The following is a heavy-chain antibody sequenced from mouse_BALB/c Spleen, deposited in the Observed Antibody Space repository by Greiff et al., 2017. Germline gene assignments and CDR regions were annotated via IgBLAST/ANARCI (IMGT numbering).Heavy chain of an antibody. CDR1: GFNIKDSY. Sequence: EVKLMESGAELVKPGASVKLSCTASGFNIKDSYMHWVKQRPEQGLEWIGRIDPANGNTKYDPKFQGKATITADTSSNTAYMQLSSLTSEDSAVYYCAIKYYFDYWGQGTTLTVSS. CDR3: AIKYYFDY. D-gene: IGHD1-3*01. J-gene: IGHJ2*01. CDR2: IDPANGNT. V-gene: IGHV14-3*02.